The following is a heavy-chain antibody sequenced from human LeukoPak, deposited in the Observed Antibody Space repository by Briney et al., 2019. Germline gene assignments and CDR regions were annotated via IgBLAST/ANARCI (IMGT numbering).Heavy chain of an antibody. J-gene: IGHJ4*02. CDR1: GGSISSYY. CDR2: ISYSGGT. Sequence: PSETLSLTCTVSGGSISSYYWTWIRQPSGQGLECIGYISYSGGTNYSPSLKSRVTISVDTSKNQFSLKLTSVTAADTAVYYCARDAKDLWSGHFELWGQGTLVTVSS. V-gene: IGHV4-59*01. D-gene: IGHD3-3*01. CDR3: ARDAKDLWSGHFEL.